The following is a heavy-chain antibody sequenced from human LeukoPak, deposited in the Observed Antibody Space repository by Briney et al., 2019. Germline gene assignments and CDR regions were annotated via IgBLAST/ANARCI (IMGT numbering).Heavy chain of an antibody. CDR2: IKQDGSEK. V-gene: IGHV3-7*01. J-gene: IGHJ6*03. CDR1: GFTFSSYW. D-gene: IGHD2-2*02. Sequence: GGSLRLSCAASGFTFSSYWMSWVRQAPGKGLEWVANIKQDGSEKYYVDSVKGRFTISRDNAKNSLYLQMNSLRAEDTAVYYCARDIGDCSSLSCYNHYYYMDVWGKGTTVTVSS. CDR3: ARDIGDCSSLSCYNHYYYMDV.